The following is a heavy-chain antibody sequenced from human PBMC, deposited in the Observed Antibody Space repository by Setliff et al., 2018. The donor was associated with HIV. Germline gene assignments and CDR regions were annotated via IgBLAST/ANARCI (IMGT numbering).Heavy chain of an antibody. CDR3: ARDKRYRFPFDS. V-gene: IGHV4-34*01. D-gene: IGHD2-2*02. CDR1: GGPSTDHY. J-gene: IGHJ4*02. CDR2: ISHTGST. Sequence: SETLSLTCAVYGGPSTDHYWNWIRQSPEMGLEWIAEISHTGSTKYNPSLGSRVTISLATSKNQFSLSLRSLSAADTAVYYCARDKRYRFPFDSWGQGTLVTVSS.